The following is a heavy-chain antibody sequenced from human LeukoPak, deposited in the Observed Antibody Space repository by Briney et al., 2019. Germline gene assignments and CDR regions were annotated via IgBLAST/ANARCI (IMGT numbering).Heavy chain of an antibody. CDR2: MQFDGNNE. J-gene: IGHJ4*02. Sequence: PGGSLRLSCAASGFTVDTTYMTWVRQAPGKGLEWVAYMQFDGNNEKYGDSAKGRFTISRDNSKNTLYLQMDSLKEEDTAVYYCAKKMPGNGDRLDYWGQGTLLTVSS. D-gene: IGHD2-8*01. CDR1: GFTVDTTY. V-gene: IGHV3-30*02. CDR3: AKKMPGNGDRLDY.